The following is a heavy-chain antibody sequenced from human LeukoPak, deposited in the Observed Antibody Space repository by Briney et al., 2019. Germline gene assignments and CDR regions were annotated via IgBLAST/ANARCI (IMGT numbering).Heavy chain of an antibody. V-gene: IGHV1-2*02. CDR3: ARLVGYCSSITCFDY. Sequence: ASVKVSCKASGYTFTGYYIHWVRQAPGQGLEWMGWINPNSGDTNYAQKFQGRVTLTRDTSISTAYMELSRLRSDDMAVYYCARLVGYCSSITCFDYWGQGTLVTVSS. CDR1: GYTFTGYY. CDR2: INPNSGDT. D-gene: IGHD2-2*01. J-gene: IGHJ4*02.